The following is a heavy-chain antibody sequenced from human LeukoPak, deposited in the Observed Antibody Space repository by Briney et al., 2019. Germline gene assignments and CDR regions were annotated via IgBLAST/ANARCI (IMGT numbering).Heavy chain of an antibody. CDR2: IRYDGSNK. CDR3: AKPPASSQLRDYYYYMDV. J-gene: IGHJ6*03. CDR1: GFTFSSYG. Sequence: GSLRLSCAASGFTFSSYGMHWVRQTPGKGLEWVAFIRYDGSNKYYADSVKGRFTISRDNSKNTLYLQMNSLRAEDTAVYYCAKPPASSQLRDYYYYMDVWGKGTTATVSS. D-gene: IGHD4-23*01. V-gene: IGHV3-30*02.